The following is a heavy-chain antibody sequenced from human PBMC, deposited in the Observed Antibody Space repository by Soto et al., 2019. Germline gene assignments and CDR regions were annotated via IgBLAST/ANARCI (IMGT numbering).Heavy chain of an antibody. D-gene: IGHD2-2*01. V-gene: IGHV1-2*02. CDR3: ASSFTSSQWRYGMDV. CDR1: GYTFTGYY. Sequence: ASVKVSCKASGYTFTGYYMHWVRQAPGQGLEWMGWINPNSGGTNYAQKLQGRVTMTTDTSTSTAYMELRSLRSDDTAVYYCASSFTSSQWRYGMDVWGQGTTVTVSS. CDR2: INPNSGGT. J-gene: IGHJ6*02.